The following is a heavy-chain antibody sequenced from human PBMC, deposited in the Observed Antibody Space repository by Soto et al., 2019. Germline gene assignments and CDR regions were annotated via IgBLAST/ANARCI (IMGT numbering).Heavy chain of an antibody. CDR1: GFTVSYNY. CDR2: IYRGGDT. J-gene: IGHJ3*02. CDR3: ARGMYGSGSYYIGDAFDM. D-gene: IGHD3-10*01. V-gene: IGHV3-53*01. Sequence: WGSLRLSCAVSGFTVSYNYMNWVRQAPGKGLEWVSVIYRGGDTFYADSVKGRFTISRDNSKNTLYLQMNSLRAEDTAVYYCARGMYGSGSYYIGDAFDMWGQGTMVTVSS.